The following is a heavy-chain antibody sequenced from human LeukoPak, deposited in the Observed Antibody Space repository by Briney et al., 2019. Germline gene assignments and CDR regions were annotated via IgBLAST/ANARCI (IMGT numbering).Heavy chain of an antibody. CDR1: GGSISSSSYY. CDR2: IYYSGST. CDR3: ARDGGNREDAFDI. D-gene: IGHD4-23*01. Sequence: SETLSLTCTVSGGSISSSSYYWGWIRQPPGKGLEWIGSIYYSGSTYYNPSLKSRVTISVDTSNNQFSLKLSSVTAADTAVYYCARDGGNREDAFDIWGQGTMVTVSS. J-gene: IGHJ3*02. V-gene: IGHV4-39*07.